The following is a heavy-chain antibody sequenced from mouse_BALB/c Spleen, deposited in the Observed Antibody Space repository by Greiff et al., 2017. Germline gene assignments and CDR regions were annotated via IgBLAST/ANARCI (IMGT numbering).Heavy chain of an antibody. Sequence: EVKLVESGPELVKPGASVKVSCKASGYAFTSYNMYWVKQSHGKSLEWIGYIDPYNGGTSYNQKFKGKATLTVDKSSSTAYMHLNSLTSEDSAVYYCASPYYGSSTFAYWGQGTLVTVSA. CDR2: IDPYNGGT. D-gene: IGHD1-1*01. J-gene: IGHJ3*01. CDR1: GYAFTSYN. CDR3: ASPYYGSSTFAY. V-gene: IGHV1S135*01.